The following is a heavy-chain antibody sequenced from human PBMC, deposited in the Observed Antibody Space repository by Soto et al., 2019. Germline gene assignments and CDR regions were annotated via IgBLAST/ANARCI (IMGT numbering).Heavy chain of an antibody. V-gene: IGHV3-33*01. Sequence: GGSLRLSCAASGFTFSSYGMHWVRQAPGKGLEWVAVIWYDGSNKYYADSVKGRFTISRDNSKNTLYLQMNSLRAEDTAVYYCARDRGYDDYFFDYWSQGTLVTVSS. D-gene: IGHD5-12*01. CDR1: GFTFSSYG. CDR3: ARDRGYDDYFFDY. CDR2: IWYDGSNK. J-gene: IGHJ4*02.